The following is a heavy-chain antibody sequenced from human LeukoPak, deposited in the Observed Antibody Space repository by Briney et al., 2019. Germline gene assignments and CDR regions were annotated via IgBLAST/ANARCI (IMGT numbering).Heavy chain of an antibody. V-gene: IGHV3-48*04. J-gene: IGHJ3*02. CDR2: ISSSSSTI. CDR3: ARVPARITMTSRAFDI. Sequence: GGSLRLSCAASGFTFSSYSMNWVRQAPGKGLEWVSYISSSSSTIYYADSVKGRFTISRDNAKNSLYLQMNSLRAEDTAVYYCARVPARITMTSRAFDIWGQGTMVTVSS. D-gene: IGHD3-22*01. CDR1: GFTFSSYS.